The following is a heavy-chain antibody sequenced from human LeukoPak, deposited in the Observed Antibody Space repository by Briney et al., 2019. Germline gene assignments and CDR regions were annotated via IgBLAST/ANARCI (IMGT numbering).Heavy chain of an antibody. V-gene: IGHV4-59*08. CDR2: IYYSGST. D-gene: IGHD4-17*01. CDR1: GGSLSSYY. J-gene: IGHJ4*02. Sequence: PSETLSLTCTVSGGSLSSYYWSWIRQPPGKGLEWIGYIYYSGSTTYNPSLKSRVTISVDTSKNQFSLKLSSVPAADTAVYYCARHDVDEFTVTPRTNCDYWGQGTLVTVSS. CDR3: ARHDVDEFTVTPRTNCDY.